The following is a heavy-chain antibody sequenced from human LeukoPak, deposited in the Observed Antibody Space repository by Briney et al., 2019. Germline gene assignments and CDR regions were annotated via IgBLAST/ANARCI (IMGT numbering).Heavy chain of an antibody. Sequence: ASVKVSCKASGYTFTGYYMHWVRQAPRQGLEWMGWINPNSGGTNYAQKFQGWVTMTRDTSISTAYMELSRLRSDDTAVYYCARDLTHTSSSWYNPAYYGMDVWGQGTTVTVSS. CDR1: GYTFTGYY. D-gene: IGHD6-13*01. V-gene: IGHV1-2*04. J-gene: IGHJ6*02. CDR2: INPNSGGT. CDR3: ARDLTHTSSSWYNPAYYGMDV.